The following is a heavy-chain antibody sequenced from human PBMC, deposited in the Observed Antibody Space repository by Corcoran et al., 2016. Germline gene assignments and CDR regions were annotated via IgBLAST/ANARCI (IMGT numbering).Heavy chain of an antibody. D-gene: IGHD2-2*02. CDR3: ARDCSSTSCYIDYYYYGMDV. CDR1: GYTFTSYY. Sequence: QVQLVQSGAEVKKPGASVKVSCKASGYTFTSYYMHWVRQAPGQGLEWMGIINPSGGSTSYAPKFQGRVTMTRDTSTSTVYMELSSLRSEDTAVYYCARDCSSTSCYIDYYYYGMDVWGQGTTVTVSS. V-gene: IGHV1-46*01. J-gene: IGHJ6*02. CDR2: INPSGGST.